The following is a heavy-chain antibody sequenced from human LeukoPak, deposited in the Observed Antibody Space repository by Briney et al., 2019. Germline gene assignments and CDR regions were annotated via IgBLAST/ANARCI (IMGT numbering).Heavy chain of an antibody. CDR2: IKQDGSEK. CDR1: GFTFSSYW. V-gene: IGHV3-7*01. J-gene: IGHJ6*03. D-gene: IGHD3-10*01. Sequence: GSLRLSCAASGFTFSSYWMSWVRQAPGKGLEWVANIKQDGSEKYYVDSVKGRFTISRDNAKNSLYLQMNSLRAEDTAVYYCARENGMVRGVIITGYYYYMDVWGKGTPVTVSS. CDR3: ARENGMVRGVIITGYYYYMDV.